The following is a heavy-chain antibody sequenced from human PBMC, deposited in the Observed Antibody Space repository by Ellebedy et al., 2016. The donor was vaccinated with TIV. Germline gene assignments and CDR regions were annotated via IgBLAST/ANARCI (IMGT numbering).Heavy chain of an antibody. J-gene: IGHJ4*02. CDR2: IKEDGSRT. Sequence: GESLKISCAASGFTFSIYWMNWVRQAPGKGLEWVANIKEDGSRTSYVDSVRGRFTISRDNAKNSLYLQMNSLRAEDTAVYYCARDRGYDTFDYWGQGILVTVSS. CDR3: ARDRGYDTFDY. V-gene: IGHV3-7*01. CDR1: GFTFSIYW. D-gene: IGHD5-12*01.